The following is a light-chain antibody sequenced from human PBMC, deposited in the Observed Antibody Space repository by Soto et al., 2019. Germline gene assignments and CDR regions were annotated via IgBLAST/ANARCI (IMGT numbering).Light chain of an antibody. CDR3: QQYNEYWT. Sequence: DVPMTQSPSTLSAAVGDRVTVTCRASQSISGWLAWYQQKPGKPPKLLIFDASTLESGVPSRFSGSGSGKEFTLTISSLQPEDSATYFCQQYNEYWTFGQGTNVE. V-gene: IGKV1-5*01. J-gene: IGKJ1*01. CDR1: QSISGW. CDR2: DAS.